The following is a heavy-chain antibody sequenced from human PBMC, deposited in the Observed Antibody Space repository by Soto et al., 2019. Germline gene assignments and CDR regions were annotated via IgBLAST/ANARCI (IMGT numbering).Heavy chain of an antibody. J-gene: IGHJ4*02. D-gene: IGHD6-13*01. Sequence: PGGSLRLSCAASGFTFSSYAMHWVRQAPGKGLEWVAVISYDGSNKYYADSVKGRFTISRDNSNNTLYLQMNSLRSEDTAVYYCASRSSSWYYFDYWGQGTLVTVSS. CDR1: GFTFSSYA. V-gene: IGHV3-30-3*01. CDR2: ISYDGSNK. CDR3: ASRSSSWYYFDY.